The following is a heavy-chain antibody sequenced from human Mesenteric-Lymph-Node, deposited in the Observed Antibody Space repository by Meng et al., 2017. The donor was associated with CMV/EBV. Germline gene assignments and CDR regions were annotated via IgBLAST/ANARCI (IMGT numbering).Heavy chain of an antibody. J-gene: IGHJ4*02. Sequence: ASVKVSCKASGYTFSGYYMHWVRQAPGQGLEWMGWINPLSGGTNYAQKFQDRVTLTSDTSINTAYMELSRLRSDDTAVYYCARDGARFSGWYSDYWGQGTLVTVPS. CDR1: GYTFSGYY. V-gene: IGHV1-2*02. D-gene: IGHD6-19*01. CDR2: INPLSGGT. CDR3: ARDGARFSGWYSDY.